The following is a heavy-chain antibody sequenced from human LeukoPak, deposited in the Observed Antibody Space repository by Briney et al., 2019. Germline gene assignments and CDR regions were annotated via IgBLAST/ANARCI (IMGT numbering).Heavy chain of an antibody. CDR1: GGSITSGNYY. D-gene: IGHD3-22*01. J-gene: IGHJ4*02. CDR3: STMIVHGQFDY. CDR2: ISYSGNT. V-gene: IGHV4-30-4*08. Sequence: ASETLSLTCTVSGGSITSGNYYWNWIRQHPTKGLEWIGYISYSGNTYYNPSLKGRVTISVDTSKNQFSLKLSSVTAADTAVYYCSTMIVHGQFDYWGRGTLVTVSS.